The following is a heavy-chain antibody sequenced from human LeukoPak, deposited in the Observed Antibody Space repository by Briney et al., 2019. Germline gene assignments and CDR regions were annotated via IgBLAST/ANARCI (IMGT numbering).Heavy chain of an antibody. D-gene: IGHD7-27*01. Sequence: SETLSLTCTVSGGSISSNYWSWIRQTPGKGLEWIGYINTSGSTNYNPSLKSRVSISLDTSRNQFSLKLTSVTAADTAVYYCARRGNWGFFDYWGQGILVSVSS. CDR3: ARRGNWGFFDY. CDR1: GGSISSNY. CDR2: INTSGST. J-gene: IGHJ4*02. V-gene: IGHV4-4*09.